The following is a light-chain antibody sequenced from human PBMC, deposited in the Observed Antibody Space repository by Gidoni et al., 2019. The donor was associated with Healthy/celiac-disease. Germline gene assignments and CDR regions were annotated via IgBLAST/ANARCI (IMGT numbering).Light chain of an antibody. V-gene: IGLV2-14*01. CDR2: EVS. Sequence: QSALTQPASVSGSPCQSITISCTGTSSDVGCYNYVSWYQQHPGKATKLMIYEVSNRPAGVSNRFSGSKSGNTASLTISGLQAEDEADYYCSSYTSSSTWVFGGGTKLTVL. CDR3: SSYTSSSTWV. J-gene: IGLJ3*02. CDR1: SSDVGCYNY.